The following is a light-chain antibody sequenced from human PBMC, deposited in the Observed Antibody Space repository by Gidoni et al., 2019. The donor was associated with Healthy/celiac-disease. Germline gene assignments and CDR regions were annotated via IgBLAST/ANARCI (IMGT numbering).Light chain of an antibody. CDR3: MQALQTPT. J-gene: IGKJ4*01. Sequence: DIVMTQSPLSLPVTPGEPASITCRSSQSLLHSNGYNYFDWYLQRPGQSPQLLIYLCSNRASGVPDRFSGSGSGTDFTLKISRVEAGDVGVYYCMQALQTPTFGGGTKVEIK. V-gene: IGKV2-28*01. CDR2: LCS. CDR1: QSLLHSNGYNY.